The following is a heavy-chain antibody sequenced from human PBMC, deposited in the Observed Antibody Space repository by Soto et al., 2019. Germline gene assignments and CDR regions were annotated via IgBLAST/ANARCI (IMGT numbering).Heavy chain of an antibody. CDR1: GYTFSRYD. Sequence: QVQLVHSGAAVQKPGASVKVSCKASGYTFSRYDIHWVRQATVQGLEWMGWMNPKSGYTGDAQKFQGRVTLTMDTSISTAYVEVSSLRSEDTASYYCARAYGDLDVWGQDTTVTVSS. D-gene: IGHD2-21*01. V-gene: IGHV1-8*01. CDR2: MNPKSGYT. CDR3: ARAYGDLDV. J-gene: IGHJ6*02.